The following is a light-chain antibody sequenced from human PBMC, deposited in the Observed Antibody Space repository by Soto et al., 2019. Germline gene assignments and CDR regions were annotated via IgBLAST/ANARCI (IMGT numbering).Light chain of an antibody. CDR1: SSDVGAYDY. Sequence: QSALTQPPSASGSPGQSVTISCTGTSSDVGAYDYVSWYQQHPGKAPKLMIYEINKRPSGVPDRFSGSKSGNTASLTVSGLQAEDEADYYCGTWDTGLSVGVFGGGTKLTVL. V-gene: IGLV2-8*01. CDR2: EIN. CDR3: GTWDTGLSVGV. J-gene: IGLJ3*02.